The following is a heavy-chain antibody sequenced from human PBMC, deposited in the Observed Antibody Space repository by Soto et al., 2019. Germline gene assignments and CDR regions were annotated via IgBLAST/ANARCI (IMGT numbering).Heavy chain of an antibody. D-gene: IGHD6-13*01. CDR2: IKSSSDGGTT. CDR1: GYTFSDGW. CDR3: TTDRVSCSRYVSSWYYFDY. J-gene: IGHJ4*02. V-gene: IGHV3-15*01. Sequence: ESLTLSCPASGYTFSDGWMSWVRQAPGKGLEWIGQIKSSSDGGTTDYAAPVKGRFIISRDDSKNTLYLEMNRLKNEDTAVYYCTTDRVSCSRYVSSWYYFDYWGQGALVTVSS.